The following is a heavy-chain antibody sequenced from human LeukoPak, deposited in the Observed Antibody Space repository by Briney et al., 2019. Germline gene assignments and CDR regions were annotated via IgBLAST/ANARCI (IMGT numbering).Heavy chain of an antibody. J-gene: IGHJ4*02. V-gene: IGHV4-59*01. D-gene: IGHD2-8*02. CDR1: GGSITSYY. CDR3: ARAAGGYYFDS. CDR2: FYYSGNT. Sequence: PSETLPLTCIVSGGSITSYYWNWIRQPPGKELEWIGYFYYSGNTKYNPSLKSRVTISVDTSKNQFSLKLNSVTATDTAVYYCARAAGGYYFDSWGQGTLVTVSS.